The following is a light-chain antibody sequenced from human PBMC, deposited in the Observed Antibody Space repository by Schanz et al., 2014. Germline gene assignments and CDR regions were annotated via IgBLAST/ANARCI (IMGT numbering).Light chain of an antibody. J-gene: IGLJ2*01. V-gene: IGLV2-11*01. CDR2: DAS. CDR3: SSYATTNTLV. CDR1: SSDVGGYNY. Sequence: QSALTQPRSVSKSPGQSVTISCTGTSSDVGGYNYVSWYQQHPGKAPKLMIYDASNRPSGVSNRFSGSKSAYTASLTISGLQAEDEADYYCSSYATTNTLVFGGGTKLTVL.